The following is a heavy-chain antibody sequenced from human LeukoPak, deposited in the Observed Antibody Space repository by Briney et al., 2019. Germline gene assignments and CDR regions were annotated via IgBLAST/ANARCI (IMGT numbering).Heavy chain of an antibody. V-gene: IGHV4-59*01. J-gene: IGHJ4*02. CDR1: GGSISSYS. CDR3: ARAFCSGGSCYTFDY. Sequence: PSETLSLTCTVSGGSISSYSWSWIRQPPGKGLEWIGYMYSRGSTNDNPSLKSRVTISRDTSKNQFSLKLRSVTAADTAVYYCARAFCSGGSCYTFDYWGQGTLVTVSP. D-gene: IGHD2-15*01. CDR2: MYSRGST.